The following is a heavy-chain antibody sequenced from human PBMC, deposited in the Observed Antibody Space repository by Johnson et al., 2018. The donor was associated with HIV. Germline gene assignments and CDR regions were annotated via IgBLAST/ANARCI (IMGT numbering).Heavy chain of an antibody. CDR2: IKQDGSEK. CDR1: GFTFDDYG. CDR3: AKGKVVVAAHDAFDI. J-gene: IGHJ3*02. Sequence: VQLVESGGGVVRPGGSLRLSCAASGFTFDDYGMSWVRQAPGKGLEWVANIKQDGSEKYYVDSVKGRFTISRDNAKNSLYLQMNSLRAEDTAVYYCAKGKVVVAAHDAFDIWGQGTMVTVSS. D-gene: IGHD2-15*01. V-gene: IGHV3-7*01.